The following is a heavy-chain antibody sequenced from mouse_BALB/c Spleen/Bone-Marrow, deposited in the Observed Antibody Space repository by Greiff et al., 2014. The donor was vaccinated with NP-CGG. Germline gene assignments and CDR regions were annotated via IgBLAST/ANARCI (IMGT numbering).Heavy chain of an antibody. V-gene: IGHV1-4*02. CDR1: GYTFSYYT. CDR3: VRENYDYDGDAMDY. CDR2: INPSSGYT. J-gene: IGHJ4*01. Sequence: QVQLQQSAAELARPGASVKMSCQTSGYTFSYYTMHWVKQRPGPGLGWIGYINPSSGYTDYNQKFKDKTTLTTDKSSSTAYLQLSSLTSEDSAVYYCVRENYDYDGDAMDYWGQGTSVTVSS. D-gene: IGHD2-4*01.